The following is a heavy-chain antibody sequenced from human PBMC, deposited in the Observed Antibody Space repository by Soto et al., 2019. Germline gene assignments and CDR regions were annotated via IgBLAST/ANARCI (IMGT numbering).Heavy chain of an antibody. V-gene: IGHV3-9*01. CDR1: GFTFDDYA. D-gene: IGHD2-15*01. Sequence: VQLVESGGGLVQPGKSLRLSCDASGFTFDDYAMHWVRQAPGKGLEWVSGISWKSSSIGYADSVKGRFTISRDNAKKSLYLQMNSLTTEDTALYYCAKSMGGTANGLDVWGQGTTFIVSS. J-gene: IGHJ6*02. CDR2: ISWKSSSI. CDR3: AKSMGGTANGLDV.